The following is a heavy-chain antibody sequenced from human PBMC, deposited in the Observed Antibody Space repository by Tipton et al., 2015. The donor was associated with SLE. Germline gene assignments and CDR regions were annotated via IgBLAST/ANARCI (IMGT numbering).Heavy chain of an antibody. D-gene: IGHD6-13*01. CDR1: GFTFSSYA. Sequence: SLRLSCAASGFTFSSYAMSWVRQAPGKGLEWVSAISGSGGSTYYADSVKGRFTISRDNSKNTLYLQMNSLRAEDTAVYYCAKDGSSSWSVDYWGQGTLVTVSS. J-gene: IGHJ4*02. CDR3: AKDGSSSWSVDY. CDR2: ISGSGGST. V-gene: IGHV3-23*01.